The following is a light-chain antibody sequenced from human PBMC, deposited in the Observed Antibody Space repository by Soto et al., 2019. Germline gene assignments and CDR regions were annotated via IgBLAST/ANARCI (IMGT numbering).Light chain of an antibody. CDR1: SSDVGVYDF. CDR2: DVS. J-gene: IGLJ2*01. V-gene: IGLV2-14*01. Sequence: QSALTQPASVSGSPGQSITISCTGTSSDVGVYDFVSWYQQHPAKAPKLLIYDVSYRPSGVSDRFSGSKSGNTASLTISGLQAEDAADYYCCSYTSSSTVLFGGGTKLTVL. CDR3: CSYTSSSTVL.